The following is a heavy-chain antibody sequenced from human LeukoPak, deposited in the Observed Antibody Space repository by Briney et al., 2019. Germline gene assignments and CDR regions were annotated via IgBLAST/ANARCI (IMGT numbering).Heavy chain of an antibody. Sequence: PGGSLRLSCAASGFTFSDYYMCWIRQAPGKGLEWVSYISSSGSTIYYADSVKGRFTISRDNAKNSLYLQMNSLRAEDTAVYYCARAAPPLFYCSGGSCYSGDWGQGTLVTVSS. CDR3: ARAAPPLFYCSGGSCYSGD. D-gene: IGHD2-15*01. V-gene: IGHV3-11*01. J-gene: IGHJ4*02. CDR1: GFTFSDYY. CDR2: ISSSGSTI.